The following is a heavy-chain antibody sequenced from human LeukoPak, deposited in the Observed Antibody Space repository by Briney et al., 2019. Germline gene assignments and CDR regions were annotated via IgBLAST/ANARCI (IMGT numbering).Heavy chain of an antibody. CDR2: INHSGST. V-gene: IGHV4-34*01. CDR1: GRSFSGYY. J-gene: IGHJ4*02. D-gene: IGHD3-3*01. CDR3: ARGQVRFLEWLYDY. Sequence: SETLSLTCAVYGRSFSGYYWSWIRQPPGKGLEWIGEINHSGSTNYNPSLKSRVTISVDTSKNQFSLKLSSVTAADTAAYYCARGQVRFLEWLYDYWGQGTLVTVSS.